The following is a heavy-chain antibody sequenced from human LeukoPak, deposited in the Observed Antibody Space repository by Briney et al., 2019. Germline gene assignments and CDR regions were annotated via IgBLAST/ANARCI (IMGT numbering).Heavy chain of an antibody. D-gene: IGHD3-16*02. Sequence: ASVKVSCKVSGYTLTELSMHWVRQAPGKGLEWMGGFDPEDGETIYAQKFQGRVTMTEDTSTDTAYMELSSLRSEDTAVYYCATGITFGGVIVMGPHYGMDVWGQGTTVTVSS. CDR1: GYTLTELS. J-gene: IGHJ6*02. V-gene: IGHV1-24*01. CDR3: ATGITFGGVIVMGPHYGMDV. CDR2: FDPEDGET.